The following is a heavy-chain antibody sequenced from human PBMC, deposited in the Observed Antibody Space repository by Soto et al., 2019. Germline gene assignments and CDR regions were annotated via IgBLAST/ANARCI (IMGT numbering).Heavy chain of an antibody. CDR2: IKTRDEGETT. CDR3: TTRSVGGF. D-gene: IGHD3-16*01. J-gene: IGHJ6*02. CDR1: GFSVSKAW. V-gene: IGHV3-15*07. Sequence: EVQLVDSGGGLVKPGGSLRLSCEASGFSVSKAWMNWVRQAPGKGLEWVGRIKTRDEGETTNYAAPVKGRFTISRKGSKNPALPPMNRPEAESPGVFFRTTRSVGGFRGQGTTVTVSS.